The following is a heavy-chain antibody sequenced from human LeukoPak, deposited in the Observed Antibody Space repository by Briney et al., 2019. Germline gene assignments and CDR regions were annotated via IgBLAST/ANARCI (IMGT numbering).Heavy chain of an antibody. D-gene: IGHD4-11*01. J-gene: IGHJ4*02. Sequence: PGGSPRLSSAASRLTFRSYGMHRVGEAAGTPLVGSSRINSDGRSTRYPASVQGRFTTSRDKTKNTLYSPMSSLRAEDTAVPSCARAGRCNYEWDYFDDGGQGTLVTVPS. CDR3: ARAGRCNYEWDYFDD. CDR1: RLTFRSYG. CDR2: INSDGRST. V-gene: IGHV3-74*01.